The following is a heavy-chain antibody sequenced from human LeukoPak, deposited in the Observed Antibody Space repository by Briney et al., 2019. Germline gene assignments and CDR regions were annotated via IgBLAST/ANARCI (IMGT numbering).Heavy chain of an antibody. CDR3: AKGWFGDHLLMDAFDI. CDR2: IRYDGSNE. CDR1: GFQFRTYG. D-gene: IGHD3-10*01. Sequence: GGSLRLSCAASGFQFRTYGMHWVRQAPGKGLERVAFIRYDGSNEYYADSVKGRFTVSRDNAKNSLYLQMNTLRGDDTAMYYCAKGWFGDHLLMDAFDIWGQGTVVTVSS. V-gene: IGHV3-30*02. J-gene: IGHJ3*02.